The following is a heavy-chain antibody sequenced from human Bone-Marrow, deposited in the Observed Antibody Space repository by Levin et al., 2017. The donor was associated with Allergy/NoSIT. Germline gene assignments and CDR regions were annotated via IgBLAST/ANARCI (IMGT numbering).Heavy chain of an antibody. CDR2: INHGGST. V-gene: IGHV4-34*01. CDR3: GRLFHRRAS. J-gene: IGHJ5*02. CDR1: GGSFSFSGYY. Sequence: NPSETLSLTCAVYGGSFSFSGYYWSWIRQPPGKGLEWIGQINHGGSTNYNPSLKSRVTISIDTSKNQFSLRLNSVTAADTAVYFCGRLFHRRASWGQGNLVTVSS. D-gene: IGHD3-3*01.